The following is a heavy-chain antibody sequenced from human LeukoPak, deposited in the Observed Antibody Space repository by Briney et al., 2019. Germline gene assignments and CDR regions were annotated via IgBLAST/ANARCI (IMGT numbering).Heavy chain of an antibody. V-gene: IGHV1-8*03. CDR3: ASRINYYGLGSYYKNDAFDI. D-gene: IGHD3-10*01. CDR2: MNPNSGNT. CDR1: GYTFTSYD. J-gene: IGHJ3*02. Sequence: GASVKVSCKASGYTFTSYDINWVRQATGQGLEWMGWMNPNSGNTGYAQKFQGRVTITRNTSISTAYMELSSLRSEDTAVYYCASRINYYGLGSYYKNDAFDIWGQGTMVTVSS.